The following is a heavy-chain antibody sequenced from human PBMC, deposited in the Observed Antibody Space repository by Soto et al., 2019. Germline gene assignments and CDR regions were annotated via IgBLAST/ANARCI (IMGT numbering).Heavy chain of an antibody. CDR1: GFTFSNAW. CDR3: TTSILTGYFRWSIFDY. Sequence: EVQLVESGGGLVEPGGSLRLSCAASGFTFSNAWMNWVRQAPGKGLEWVARIKSKTDGGTTDYAAPVKGRFTISRDDSKNTLFLKMNSLKTEDTAVYYCTTSILTGYFRWSIFDYWGQGNLVTVSS. D-gene: IGHD3-9*01. V-gene: IGHV3-15*07. J-gene: IGHJ4*02. CDR2: IKSKTDGGTT.